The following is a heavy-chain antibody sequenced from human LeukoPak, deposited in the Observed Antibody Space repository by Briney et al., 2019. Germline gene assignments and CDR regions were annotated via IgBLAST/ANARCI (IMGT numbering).Heavy chain of an antibody. V-gene: IGHV4-59*01. Sequence: SETLSLTCTVSGGYISSYYWSWIRQPPGKGLEWIAYLFYSGSTDYNPSLESRVTIPVDTSKNQFSLKLRSVTAADTAVYYCATVAVIRGVTYFDYWGQGTLVTVSS. CDR1: GGYISSYY. J-gene: IGHJ4*02. CDR2: LFYSGST. CDR3: ATVAVIRGVTYFDY. D-gene: IGHD3-10*01.